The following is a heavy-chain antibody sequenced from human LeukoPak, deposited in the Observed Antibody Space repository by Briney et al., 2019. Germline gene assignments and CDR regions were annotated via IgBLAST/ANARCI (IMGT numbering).Heavy chain of an antibody. Sequence: GGSLRLSCAASGFNFSSYSMNWVRQAPGKGLEWVSYISSSSSTIYYADSVKGRFTISRDNAKNSLYLQMNSLRAEDTAVYYCARWYYYDSSGLWGQGTLVTVSS. D-gene: IGHD3-22*01. J-gene: IGHJ4*02. CDR1: GFNFSSYS. V-gene: IGHV3-48*04. CDR2: ISSSSSTI. CDR3: ARWYYYDSSGL.